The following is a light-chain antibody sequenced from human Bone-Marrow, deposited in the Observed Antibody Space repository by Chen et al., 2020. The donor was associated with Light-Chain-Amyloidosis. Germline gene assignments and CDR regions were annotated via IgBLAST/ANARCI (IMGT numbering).Light chain of an antibody. Sequence: SYELTQPPSVSVSPGQPARLTCSGDDLPTKYAYCYQQKPGQAPVLVIHRNTERPSGISERFSGSSSGTTATLTISGVQAEDEADYHCQSADSSGTYEVIFGGGTKLTVL. J-gene: IGLJ2*01. CDR1: DLPTKY. CDR3: QSADSSGTYEVI. CDR2: RNT. V-gene: IGLV3-25*03.